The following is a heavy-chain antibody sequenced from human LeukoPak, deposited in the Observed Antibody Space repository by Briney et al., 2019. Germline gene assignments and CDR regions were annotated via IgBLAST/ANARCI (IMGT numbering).Heavy chain of an antibody. J-gene: IGHJ5*02. CDR1: GYTFTGYY. V-gene: IGHV1-2*04. CDR3: ARDLRMGYDILTCYYGGVWFDP. Sequence: ASVKVSCKASGYTFTGYYMHWVRQAPGQGLEWMGWINPNSGGTNYAQKFQGWVTMTRDTSISTAYMELSRLRSDDTAVYYCARDLRMGYDILTCYYGGVWFDPWGQGTLVTVSS. CDR2: INPNSGGT. D-gene: IGHD3-9*01.